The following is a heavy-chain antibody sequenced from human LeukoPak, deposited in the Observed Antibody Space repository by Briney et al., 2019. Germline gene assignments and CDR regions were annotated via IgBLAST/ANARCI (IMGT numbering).Heavy chain of an antibody. CDR1: GYTSTSYA. V-gene: IGHV7-4-1*02. D-gene: IGHD5-18*01. J-gene: IGHJ4*02. CDR2: INTNTGNP. CDR3: ARVRRNTAMVGLDY. Sequence: GASVKVSCKASGYTSTSYAMNWVRQAPGQGLEWMGWINTNTGNPTYAQGFTGRFVFSLDTSVSTAYLQISSLKAEDTAVYYCARVRRNTAMVGLDYWGQGTLVTVSS.